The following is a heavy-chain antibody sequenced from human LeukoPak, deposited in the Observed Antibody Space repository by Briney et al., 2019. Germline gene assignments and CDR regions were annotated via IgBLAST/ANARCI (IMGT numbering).Heavy chain of an antibody. CDR2: ISAYNGNT. Sequence: GASVKVSCKASGYTFTTYGISWVRQAPGQGLEWMGWISAYNGNTNYAQKFLGRVTMTTDTSTSTAYMELRSLRSDDTAVYYCAREGYCGGDCYPHSAFDYWGQGTVVTVSS. V-gene: IGHV1-18*01. D-gene: IGHD2-21*02. J-gene: IGHJ4*02. CDR1: GYTFTTYG. CDR3: AREGYCGGDCYPHSAFDY.